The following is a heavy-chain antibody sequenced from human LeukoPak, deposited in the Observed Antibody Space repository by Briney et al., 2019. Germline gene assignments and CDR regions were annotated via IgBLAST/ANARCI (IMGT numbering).Heavy chain of an antibody. CDR2: IIPIFGTA. V-gene: IGHV1-69*06. CDR3: ASSEMVRGDIDRTTC. D-gene: IGHD3-10*01. Sequence: SVKVSCKASGGTFSSYAISCVRQAPGQGLEWMGGIIPIFGTANYAQKFQGRVTITADKSTSTAYMELSSLRSEDTAVYYCASSEMVRGDIDRTTCWGQGTLVTVSS. CDR1: GGTFSSYA. J-gene: IGHJ4*02.